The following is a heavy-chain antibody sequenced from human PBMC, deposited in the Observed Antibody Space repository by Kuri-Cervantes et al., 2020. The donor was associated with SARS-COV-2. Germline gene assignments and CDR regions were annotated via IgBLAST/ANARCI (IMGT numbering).Heavy chain of an antibody. CDR1: GFTFSSYG. CDR3: ARGYYSSTSCYDWGAFDI. D-gene: IGHD2-2*01. V-gene: IGHV3-30*03. J-gene: IGHJ3*02. CDR2: ISYDGSNK. Sequence: GGSLRLSCAASGFTFSSYGMHWVRQAPGKGLEWVAVISYDGSNKYYADSVKGRFTISRDNSKNTLYLQMNSLRAEDTAVYYCARGYYSSTSCYDWGAFDIWGQGTMVTVSS.